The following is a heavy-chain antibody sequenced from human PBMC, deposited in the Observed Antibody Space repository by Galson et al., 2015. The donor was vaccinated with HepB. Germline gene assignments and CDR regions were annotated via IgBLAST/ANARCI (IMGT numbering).Heavy chain of an antibody. CDR1: FTFISYS. J-gene: IGHJ5*02. CDR2: ITSGSDYI. CDR3: ARTGSSTTILRNSWFDP. V-gene: IGHV3-21*01. D-gene: IGHD2-2*01. Sequence: FTFISYSMNWVRQAPGKGLEWVSSITSGSDYIYYADSVKGRFTISRDNAKNSLFLQMNSLRVEDAAVYYCARTGSSTTILRNSWFDPWGQGILVTVSS.